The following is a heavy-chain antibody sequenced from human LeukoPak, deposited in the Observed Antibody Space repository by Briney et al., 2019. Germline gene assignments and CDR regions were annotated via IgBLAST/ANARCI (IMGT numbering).Heavy chain of an antibody. CDR3: ARAGGRWRMTMVRGVNWFDP. Sequence: SQTLSLTCTVSGGSISSGDYYWSWLRQPPGTGLEWIGYIYYSGSTYYNPSLKSRVTISVDTSKNQFSLKLSSVTAADTAVYYCARAGGRWRMTMVRGVNWFDPWGQGTLVTVSS. CDR1: GGSISSGDYY. D-gene: IGHD3-10*01. CDR2: IYYSGST. V-gene: IGHV4-30-4*01. J-gene: IGHJ5*02.